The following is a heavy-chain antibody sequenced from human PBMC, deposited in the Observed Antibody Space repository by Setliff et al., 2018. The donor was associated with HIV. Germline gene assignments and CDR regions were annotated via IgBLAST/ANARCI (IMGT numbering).Heavy chain of an antibody. D-gene: IGHD3-10*01. Sequence: GGSLRLSCAASGFTFSSYAMSWVRQAPGKGLEWASPISGSVGSTDYADSVKGRFTISRDNSKNTLYLQMNSLRAEDTAVYYCARSVIGYYYYGMDVWGQGTLVTVSS. CDR2: ISGSVGST. CDR1: GFTFSSYA. V-gene: IGHV3-23*01. J-gene: IGHJ6*02. CDR3: ARSVIGYYYYGMDV.